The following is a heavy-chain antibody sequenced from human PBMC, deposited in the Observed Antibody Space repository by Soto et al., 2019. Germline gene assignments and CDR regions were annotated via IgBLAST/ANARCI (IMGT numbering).Heavy chain of an antibody. V-gene: IGHV4-34*01. D-gene: IGHD2-21*01. CDR2: INHLGSI. Sequence: SETQSLTCVVSGGSISDYFWSWIRQPPGMALEWIGEINHLGSINYNPSLKSRVTMSVDTPKNQFSLTPNSVTAADTATYYCARGGISHWAYFYYMDVWDRGTTVTVSS. J-gene: IGHJ6*03. CDR3: ARGGISHWAYFYYMDV. CDR1: GGSISDYF.